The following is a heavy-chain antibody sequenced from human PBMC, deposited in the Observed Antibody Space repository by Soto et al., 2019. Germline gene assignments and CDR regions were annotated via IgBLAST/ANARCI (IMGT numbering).Heavy chain of an antibody. CDR3: ATTRGCSGGSCYRYYYYYYGMAV. J-gene: IGHJ6*02. CDR2: IYYSGST. D-gene: IGHD2-15*01. Sequence: QVQLQESGPGLVKPSETLSLTCTVSGGSISSYYWSWIRQPPGKGLEWIGYIYYSGSTNYNPSLKGRVTISVDTSKNPFSLQLSSVTAADTAVYYCATTRGCSGGSCYRYYYYYYGMAVWGQGTTVTVSS. CDR1: GGSISSYY. V-gene: IGHV4-59*01.